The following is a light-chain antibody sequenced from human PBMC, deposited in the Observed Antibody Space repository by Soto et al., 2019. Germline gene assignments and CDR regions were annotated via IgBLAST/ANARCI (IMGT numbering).Light chain of an antibody. V-gene: IGLV1-40*01. CDR1: SSNIGAGYD. CDR2: GNS. J-gene: IGLJ1*01. Sequence: QSVLTQPPSVSGAPGQRVTISCTGSSSNIGAGYDVHWYQQLPGTAPKLLIYGNSNRPSGVPDRFSGSKSGTSASLAITGLQAEDEADYYCQSYDSSLSVSYVFGTGTKLNRP. CDR3: QSYDSSLSVSYV.